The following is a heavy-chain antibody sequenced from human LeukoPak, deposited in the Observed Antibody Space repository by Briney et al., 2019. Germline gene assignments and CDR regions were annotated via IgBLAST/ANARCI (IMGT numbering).Heavy chain of an antibody. CDR3: ARGPGYCSGGSCYYWYAFDI. CDR1: GYTFTSYD. CDR2: MNPNSGNT. Sequence: ASVKVSCKASGYTFTSYDINWVRQATGQGLEWMGWMNPNSGNTGYAQKFQGRVTMTRNTSISTAYMELSSLRSEDTAVYYCARGPGYCSGGSCYYWYAFDIWGQGTMVTVSS. J-gene: IGHJ3*02. V-gene: IGHV1-8*01. D-gene: IGHD2-15*01.